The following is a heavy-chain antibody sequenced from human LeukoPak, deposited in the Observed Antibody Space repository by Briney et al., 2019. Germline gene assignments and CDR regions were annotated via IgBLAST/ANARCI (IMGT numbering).Heavy chain of an antibody. Sequence: GGSLRLSCAASGFTFSSYSMNWVRQAPGKGLEWVSSISSSSSYIYYADSVKGRFTISRDNAKNSLYLQINSLRAEDTAVYYCARAVTFGGVIDTDYWGQGTLVTVSS. V-gene: IGHV3-21*01. D-gene: IGHD3-16*02. J-gene: IGHJ4*02. CDR2: ISSSSSYI. CDR1: GFTFSSYS. CDR3: ARAVTFGGVIDTDY.